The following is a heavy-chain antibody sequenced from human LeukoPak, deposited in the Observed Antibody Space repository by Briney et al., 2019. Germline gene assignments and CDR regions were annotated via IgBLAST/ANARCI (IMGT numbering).Heavy chain of an antibody. CDR2: INHNGNVN. Sequence: GGSLRLSCAASGFTFSSYWMNWARQAPGKGLEWVASINHNGNVNYYVDSVKGRFTISRDNAKNSLYLQMSNLRAEDTAVYFCARDRRSGPRTDYWGQGTLVTVSS. J-gene: IGHJ4*02. V-gene: IGHV3-7*03. CDR3: ARDRRSGPRTDY. CDR1: GFTFSSYW. D-gene: IGHD6-19*01.